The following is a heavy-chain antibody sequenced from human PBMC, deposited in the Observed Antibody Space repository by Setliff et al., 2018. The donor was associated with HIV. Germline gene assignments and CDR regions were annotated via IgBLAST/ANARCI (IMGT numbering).Heavy chain of an antibody. D-gene: IGHD6-19*01. Sequence: PSETLSLTCTVSGGSINSGGYYWVWIRQPALKGLEWIGRIYTSGLTNYNPSLKSRVTISVDTSKNQFSLKLRSVTAADTAVYYCARGRGWYGYWGQGTVVTVSS. CDR2: IYTSGLT. CDR3: ARGRGWYGY. V-gene: IGHV4-61*02. J-gene: IGHJ4*02. CDR1: GGSINSGGYY.